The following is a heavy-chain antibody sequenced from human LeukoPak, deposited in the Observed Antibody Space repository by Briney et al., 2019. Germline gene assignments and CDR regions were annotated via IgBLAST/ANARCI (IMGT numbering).Heavy chain of an antibody. CDR1: GGSISSSSYY. CDR2: IYYSGST. J-gene: IGHJ4*02. Sequence: SETLSLTCTVSGGSISSSSYYWGWIRQPPGKGLEWIGSIYYSGSTYYNPSLKSRVTISVDTSKNQFSLKLSSVTAADTAVYYCARVSSRGSGSYFYWGQGTLVTVSS. CDR3: ARVSSRGSGSYFY. D-gene: IGHD3-10*01. V-gene: IGHV4-39*01.